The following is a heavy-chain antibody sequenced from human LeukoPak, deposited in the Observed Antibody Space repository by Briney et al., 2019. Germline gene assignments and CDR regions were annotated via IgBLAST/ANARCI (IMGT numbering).Heavy chain of an antibody. D-gene: IGHD3-16*02. CDR1: VYSISIGYY. V-gene: IGHV4-38-2*02. CDR3: AKDGPFGDYVWGSYRSNY. Sequence: SETLSLTCTVSVYSISIGYYWGWFRQPPGKGLGWIGSIYHSGSTYYNPSLRSRVTISVDPSKSQFSLRLSAVTAEDTAVYYCAKDGPFGDYVWGSYRSNYWGQGTLVTVSS. J-gene: IGHJ4*02. CDR2: IYHSGST.